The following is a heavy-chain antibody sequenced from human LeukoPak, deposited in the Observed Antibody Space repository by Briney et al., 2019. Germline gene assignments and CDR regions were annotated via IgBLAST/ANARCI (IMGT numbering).Heavy chain of an antibody. D-gene: IGHD3-3*01. Sequence: GASVKVSCKASGYTFTSYGISWVRQAPGQGLEWMGWISAYNGNTNYAQKLQGRVTMTTDTSTSTAYMELRSLRPDDTAVYYCARDGDYDFWSGPQTAFDYWGQGTLVTVSS. CDR2: ISAYNGNT. V-gene: IGHV1-18*01. CDR3: ARDGDYDFWSGPQTAFDY. J-gene: IGHJ4*02. CDR1: GYTFTSYG.